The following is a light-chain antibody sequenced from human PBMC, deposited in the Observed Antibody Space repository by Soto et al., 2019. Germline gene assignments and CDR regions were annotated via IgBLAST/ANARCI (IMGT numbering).Light chain of an antibody. CDR1: QGISSY. Sequence: AIRRTHSPSSFSASTGDRVTITCRARQGISSYLAWYQQKPGKAPKLLIYAASTLQSGVPPRFSGSGSGTDFTLTISSPQSEDFALYYCHQYNEWPRGTFGPGTKVDIK. CDR3: HQYNEWPRGT. J-gene: IGKJ1*01. V-gene: IGKV1-8*01. CDR2: AAS.